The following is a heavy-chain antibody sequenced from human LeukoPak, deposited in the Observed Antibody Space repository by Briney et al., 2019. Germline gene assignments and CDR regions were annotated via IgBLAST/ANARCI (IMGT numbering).Heavy chain of an antibody. CDR2: IYTSGST. CDR1: GGSISSYY. D-gene: IGHD2-2*01. J-gene: IGHJ4*02. CDR3: ARTLYCSSTSCTDRGYYFDY. V-gene: IGHV4-4*07. Sequence: SETLSLTCTVSGGSISSYYWSWIRQPAGKGLEWIGRIYTSGSTNYNPSLKSRVTMSVDTSKYQFSLKLSSVTAADTAVYYCARTLYCSSTSCTDRGYYFDYWGQGTLVTVSS.